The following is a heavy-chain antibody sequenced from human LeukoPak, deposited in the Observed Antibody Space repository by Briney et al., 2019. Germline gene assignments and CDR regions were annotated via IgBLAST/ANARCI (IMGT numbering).Heavy chain of an antibody. Sequence: GGSLRLSCAASGFTFSSYSMNWVRQAPGKGLEWVSYISSSSSTIYYAGSVKGRFTISRDNAKNSLYLQMNSLRDEDTAVYYCAREVTTVRTFDIWGQGTMVTVSS. CDR1: GFTFSSYS. J-gene: IGHJ3*02. CDR3: AREVTTVRTFDI. V-gene: IGHV3-48*02. D-gene: IGHD3-10*01. CDR2: ISSSSSTI.